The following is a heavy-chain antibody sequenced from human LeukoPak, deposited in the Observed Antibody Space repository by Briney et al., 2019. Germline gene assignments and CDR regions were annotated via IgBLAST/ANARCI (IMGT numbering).Heavy chain of an antibody. V-gene: IGHV1-46*01. J-gene: IGHJ4*02. CDR1: GYTFTTYY. CDR3: AGSSGWYCDY. D-gene: IGHD6-19*01. CDR2: INPSGGST. Sequence: ASVKVSCKASGYTFTTYYIHLVRRAPGQGLEWVGIINPSGGSTTYAQKFQGRGTMTRDTSTSTVYMELSSLGSEDTAVYYCAGSSGWYCDYWGQGTLVTVSS.